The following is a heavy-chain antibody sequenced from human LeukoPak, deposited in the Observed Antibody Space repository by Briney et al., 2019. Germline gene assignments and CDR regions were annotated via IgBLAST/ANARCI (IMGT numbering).Heavy chain of an antibody. V-gene: IGHV3-74*01. CDR2: INSDGSST. Sequence: TGGSLRLSCAASGFTFSNYAMTWVRQAPGKGLVWVSRINSDGSSTSYADSVKGRFTISRDNAKNTLYLQMNSLRAEDTAVYYCARIMGAVDYWGQGTLVTVSS. J-gene: IGHJ4*02. D-gene: IGHD1-26*01. CDR1: GFTFSNYA. CDR3: ARIMGAVDY.